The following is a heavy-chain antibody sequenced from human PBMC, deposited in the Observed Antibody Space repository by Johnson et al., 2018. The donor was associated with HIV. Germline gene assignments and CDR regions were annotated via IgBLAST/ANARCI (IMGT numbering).Heavy chain of an antibody. Sequence: VQLVESGGNVVRPGGSLRLSCTASGFTFDDYGMSWVRQVPGKGLEWVSGINWNGDNTGYADSLKGRFTISRDNAKNSLYLQMNSLEAEDTAWYYCAKGDGIVGGSDAFDIWGQGTMVTVSS. CDR1: GFTFDDYG. D-gene: IGHD1-26*01. J-gene: IGHJ3*02. CDR2: INWNGDNT. V-gene: IGHV3-20*04. CDR3: AKGDGIVGGSDAFDI.